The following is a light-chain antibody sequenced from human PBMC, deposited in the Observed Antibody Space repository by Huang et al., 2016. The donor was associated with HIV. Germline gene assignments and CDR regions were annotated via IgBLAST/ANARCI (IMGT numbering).Light chain of an antibody. CDR2: EVS. Sequence: DIVMTQTPLSLSVPPGQPASISCKSSQSLLHGDGKTYLYWYVKKSGQSPQLLMYEVSSRFAGVPERFSGSGSWTDFTLRISRVEAEDVGVYYFMQGSGLPTFGQGTKVEI. CDR1: QSLLHGDGKTY. CDR3: MQGSGLPT. J-gene: IGKJ1*01. V-gene: IGKV2-29*02.